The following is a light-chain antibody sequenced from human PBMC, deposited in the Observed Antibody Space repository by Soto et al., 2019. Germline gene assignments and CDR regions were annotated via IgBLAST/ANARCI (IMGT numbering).Light chain of an antibody. CDR3: QQYNSWPPIT. CDR1: QSVSSN. CDR2: GAS. V-gene: IGKV3-15*01. Sequence: IVLTQSPGTLSLSPGERATLSCRAGQSVSSNYLAWYQRKPGQAPRLLIYGASTRATGIPARFSGSGSGTEFTLSISSLQSEDFAVYYCQQYNSWPPITFGGGTKVDIK. J-gene: IGKJ4*01.